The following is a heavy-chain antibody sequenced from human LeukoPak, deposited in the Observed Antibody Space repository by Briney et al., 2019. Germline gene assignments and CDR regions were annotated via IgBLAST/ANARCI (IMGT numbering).Heavy chain of an antibody. CDR2: IKQDGGDK. V-gene: IGHV3-7*01. Sequence: PGGSLRLSCGASGFTFSDYWMSCVRQAPGKGLEWVANIKQDGGDKDYGDSVRGRFTISRDNAKNSLSLQMNSLRAEDTAVYYCARVASNSWSSRAPLSDWGQGTLVTVSS. D-gene: IGHD6-13*01. CDR3: ARVASNSWSSRAPLSD. J-gene: IGHJ4*02. CDR1: GFTFSDYW.